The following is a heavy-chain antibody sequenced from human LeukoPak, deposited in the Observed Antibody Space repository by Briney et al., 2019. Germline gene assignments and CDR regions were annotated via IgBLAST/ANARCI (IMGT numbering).Heavy chain of an antibody. CDR1: GGSISSYY. J-gene: IGHJ4*02. V-gene: IGHV4-59*01. Sequence: ETLSLTCTVSGGSISSYYWSWIRQPPGKGLEWIGYIYYSGSTNYNPSLKSRVTISVDTSKNQFSLKLSSVTAADTAVYYCARAHYYDSSGIDYWGQGTLVTVSS. D-gene: IGHD3-22*01. CDR3: ARAHYYDSSGIDY. CDR2: IYYSGST.